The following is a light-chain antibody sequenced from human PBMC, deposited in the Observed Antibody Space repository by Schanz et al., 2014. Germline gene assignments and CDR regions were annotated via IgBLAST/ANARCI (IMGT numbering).Light chain of an antibody. Sequence: EIVLTQSPGTLSLSPGERATLSCRASQSVSSSNNYLTWYQQNPGQAPRLLIYGASSRATGIPDRFSGSGSGTDFTLTISRLEPEDFAVYYCQQRDNWPLLTFGGGTKVEIQ. CDR1: QSVSSSNNY. CDR3: QQRDNWPLLT. J-gene: IGKJ4*01. CDR2: GAS. V-gene: IGKV3D-20*02.